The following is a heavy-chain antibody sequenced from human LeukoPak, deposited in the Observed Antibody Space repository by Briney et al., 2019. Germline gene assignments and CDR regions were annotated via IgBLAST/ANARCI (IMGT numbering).Heavy chain of an antibody. CDR3: AKDKMGVVPAAMGGWFDP. J-gene: IGHJ5*02. CDR2: ISGSGGST. Sequence: GGSLRLSCAASGFTFSSYAMSWVRQAPGKGLEWVSAISGSGGSTYYADSVKGRFTISRDNSKNTLYLQMNSLRAEDTAVYYCAKDKMGVVPAAMGGWFDPWGQGTLVTVSS. D-gene: IGHD2-2*01. V-gene: IGHV3-23*01. CDR1: GFTFSSYA.